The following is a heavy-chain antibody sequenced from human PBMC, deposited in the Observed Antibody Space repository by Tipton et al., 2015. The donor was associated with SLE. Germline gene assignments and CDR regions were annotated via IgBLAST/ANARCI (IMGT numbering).Heavy chain of an antibody. CDR1: GGSVSYGGDY. J-gene: IGHJ4*02. V-gene: IGHV4-31*03. CDR3: AALLRGDYGPIAS. Sequence: TLSLTCTVSGGSVSYGGDYWCWIRQHPMKGLEWIGYMHSTGSTDYNPSLKGRVSISVDTSKNQFSLRLNSLTAADTAVYYCAALLRGDYGPIASGGPGPLVTVSP. D-gene: IGHD3-10*01. CDR2: MHSTGST.